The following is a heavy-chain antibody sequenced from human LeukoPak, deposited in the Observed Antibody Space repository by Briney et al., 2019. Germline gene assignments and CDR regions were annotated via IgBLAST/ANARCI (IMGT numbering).Heavy chain of an antibody. CDR2: INGDGSTT. CDR1: GFTSSNYW. D-gene: IGHD6-13*01. J-gene: IGHJ4*02. Sequence: GGSLRLSCAASGFTSSNYWMHWVRQVPGKGLVWVSRINGDGSTTNYADSVKGRFTISRDNAKNTLYLQMNSLRAEDTAVYYCARGWVTATGTIYWGQGTLVTVSS. V-gene: IGHV3-74*01. CDR3: ARGWVTATGTIY.